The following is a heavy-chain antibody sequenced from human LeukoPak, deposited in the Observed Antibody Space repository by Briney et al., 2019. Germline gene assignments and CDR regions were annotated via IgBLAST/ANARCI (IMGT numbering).Heavy chain of an antibody. CDR3: AREYSDSTGHLDS. J-gene: IGHJ4*02. CDR1: GGSISSGSYY. V-gene: IGHV4-61*02. D-gene: IGHD6-19*01. Sequence: PSETLSLTCTVSGGSISSGSYYWSWIRQPAGKGLEWIGRIYTSGSTNYNPSLKSRVTISVDTSKNQFSLKLSSVTAADAAVYYCAREYSDSTGHLDSWGQGTLATVSS. CDR2: IYTSGST.